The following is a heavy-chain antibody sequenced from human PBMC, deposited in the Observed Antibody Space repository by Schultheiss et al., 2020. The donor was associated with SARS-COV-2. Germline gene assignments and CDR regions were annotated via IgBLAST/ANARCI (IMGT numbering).Heavy chain of an antibody. CDR3: ARDLSGSGYFY. CDR1: GSSISSDYY. J-gene: IGHJ4*02. D-gene: IGHD3-22*01. CDR2: ICHSGST. V-gene: IGHV4-38-2*02. Sequence: SETLSLTCAVSGSSISSDYYWGWIRQPPGKGLEWVGSICHSGSTHCNPSLKSRVTTSLDTSKNQFSLKLNSVTAADTAVFYCARDLSGSGYFYWGQGTLVTVSS.